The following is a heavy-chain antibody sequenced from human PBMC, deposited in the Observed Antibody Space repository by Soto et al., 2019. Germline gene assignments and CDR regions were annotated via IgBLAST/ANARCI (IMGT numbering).Heavy chain of an antibody. D-gene: IGHD2-15*01. CDR2: ISNQGDTT. CDR1: GFTFSVYK. CDR3: AAAKLLPFEY. V-gene: IGHV3-64D*06. J-gene: IGHJ4*02. Sequence: PGGSLRLSCSTSGFTFSVYKMHWVRQAPGKGLEYVSGISNQGDTTYYADSVKGRFTISRDNPKNTLYFQMSSLRPEDTAVYYCAAAKLLPFEYWGQGTQVTVSS.